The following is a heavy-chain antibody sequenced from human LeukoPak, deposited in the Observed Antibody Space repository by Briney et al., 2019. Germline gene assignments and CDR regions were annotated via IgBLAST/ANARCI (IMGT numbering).Heavy chain of an antibody. CDR2: INPSGGST. V-gene: IGHV1-46*01. J-gene: IGHJ5*02. CDR3: ARDRKLRFLEWFIAGFDP. Sequence: ASVKVSCKASGYILTSYYMHWVRQAPGQGLEWMGIINPSGGSTSYAQKFQGRVTMTRDTSTSTVYMELSSLRSEDTAVYYCARDRKLRFLEWFIAGFDPWGQGTLVTVSS. CDR1: GYILTSYY. D-gene: IGHD3-3*01.